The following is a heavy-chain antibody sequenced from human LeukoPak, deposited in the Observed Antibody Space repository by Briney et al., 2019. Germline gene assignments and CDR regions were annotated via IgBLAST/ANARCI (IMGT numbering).Heavy chain of an antibody. V-gene: IGHV4-34*01. CDR3: ARCPSHYYYYYYMDV. CDR1: GGSFSGYY. Sequence: SETLSLTCAVYGGSFSGYYWSWIRQPPGKGLEWIGDINRSGRTNYNSSLKSRLTISVDTSKNQFSLKLSSVTAADTAVYYCARCPSHYYYYYYMDVWGKGTTVTVSS. CDR2: INRSGRT. J-gene: IGHJ6*03.